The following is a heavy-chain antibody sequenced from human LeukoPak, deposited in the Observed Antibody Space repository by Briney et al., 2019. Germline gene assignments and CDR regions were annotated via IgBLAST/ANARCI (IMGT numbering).Heavy chain of an antibody. V-gene: IGHV3-66*01. CDR1: GFTVSSNY. CDR2: IYSGGST. Sequence: QPGGSLRLSCAASGFTVSSNYMSWVRQAPGKGLEWVSVIYSGGSTYYADSVKGRFTISRDDSKNTLYLQVNSLRAEDTAVYYCARDSSSWYSVAYWGQGTLVTVSS. D-gene: IGHD6-13*01. CDR3: ARDSSSWYSVAY. J-gene: IGHJ4*02.